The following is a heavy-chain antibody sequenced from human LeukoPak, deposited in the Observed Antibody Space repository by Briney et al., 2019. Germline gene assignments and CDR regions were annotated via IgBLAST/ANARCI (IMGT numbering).Heavy chain of an antibody. D-gene: IGHD3-9*01. J-gene: IGHJ4*02. CDR3: ARPLGRYFGS. Sequence: PSETLSLTCAVYGGSFSGYYWSWIRQPPGKGLEWIGEINHSGSTNYNPSLKSRVTISVDTSKNQFSLKLSSVTAADTAVYYCARPLGRYFGSWGQGTLVTVSS. CDR1: GGSFSGYY. CDR2: INHSGST. V-gene: IGHV4-34*01.